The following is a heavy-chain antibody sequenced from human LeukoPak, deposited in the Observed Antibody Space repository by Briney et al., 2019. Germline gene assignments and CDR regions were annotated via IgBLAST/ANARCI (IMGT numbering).Heavy chain of an antibody. V-gene: IGHV3-23*01. Sequence: GGSPRLSCAASGFTFSSYAMSWVRQAPGKGQEWVSDITGSGGNTYYADSVKGRFTISRDNSKNTLYLQMNSLRAEDTAVYYCAKHPHTAMVTSNFDYWGQGTLVTVSS. J-gene: IGHJ4*02. CDR2: ITGSGGNT. CDR3: AKHPHTAMVTSNFDY. D-gene: IGHD5-18*01. CDR1: GFTFSSYA.